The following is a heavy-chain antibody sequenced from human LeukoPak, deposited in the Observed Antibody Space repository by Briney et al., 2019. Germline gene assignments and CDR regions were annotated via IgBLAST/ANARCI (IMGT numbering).Heavy chain of an antibody. D-gene: IGHD6-13*01. CDR2: INYSGST. CDR1: GGSITSYY. V-gene: IGHV4-59*01. J-gene: IGHJ6*02. CDR3: ARAQRNLLVDFGIYV. Sequence: SETLSLICTVSGGSITSYYWTWIRQPPGKGLEWIGYINYSGSTNYNPSLKSRVTISVDTSKNQFSLKLSSVTAADTAGYYCARAQRNLLVDFGIYVWGQGTTVTVSS.